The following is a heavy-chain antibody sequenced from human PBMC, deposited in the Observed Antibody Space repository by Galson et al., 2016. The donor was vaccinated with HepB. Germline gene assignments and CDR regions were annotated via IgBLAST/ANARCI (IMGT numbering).Heavy chain of an antibody. V-gene: IGHV4-39*02. CDR1: GGSISSSPSYY. CDR3: ASDDY. Sequence: SETLSLTCTVSGGSISSSPSYYWGWIRQPPGRGLEWIGTISYHGKTYYHPALKSRVTISVDTSRNQFSLRLSSLTATDTAVYYCASDDYWGQGTLVTVSS. CDR2: ISYHGKT. J-gene: IGHJ4*02.